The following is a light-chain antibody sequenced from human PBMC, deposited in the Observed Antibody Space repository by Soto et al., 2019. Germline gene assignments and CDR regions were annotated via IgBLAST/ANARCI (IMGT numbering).Light chain of an antibody. Sequence: QSALTQPASVSGSPGQSITISCTGTSSDVGGYNFVSWYQQHPGKAPKLMIYEVNNRPSGVSNRFSGSKSGNTASLTISGLRAEDEADYYCCSYVGRNTYVFGTGTKLTVL. CDR2: EVN. CDR3: CSYVGRNTYV. CDR1: SSDVGGYNF. J-gene: IGLJ1*01. V-gene: IGLV2-14*01.